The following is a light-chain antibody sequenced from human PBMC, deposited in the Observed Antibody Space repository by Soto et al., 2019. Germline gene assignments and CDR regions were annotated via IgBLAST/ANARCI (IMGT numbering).Light chain of an antibody. Sequence: EIVLTQSPGTLSLSPGERATLSCRASQSVSGNYLAWYQQKPGQAPRLLISGASSRATGIPDRFSGSGSGTDFNITISSMEPEDFAVYYCQKYGGSPLVTFGGGTKVEIK. V-gene: IGKV3-20*01. CDR3: QKYGGSPLVT. J-gene: IGKJ4*01. CDR1: QSVSGNY. CDR2: GAS.